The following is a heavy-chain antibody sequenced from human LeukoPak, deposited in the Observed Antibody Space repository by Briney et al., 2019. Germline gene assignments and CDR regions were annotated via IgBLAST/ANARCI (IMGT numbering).Heavy chain of an antibody. CDR1: GFTSSSYS. CDR3: TTELRWELLIDY. Sequence: GGSLRLSCAASGFTSSSYSMSWVRQAPGKGLEWVGRIKSKTDGGTTDYAAPVKGRFTISRDDSKNTLYLQMNSLKTEDTAVYYCTTELRWELLIDYWGQGTLVTVSS. D-gene: IGHD1-26*01. J-gene: IGHJ4*02. V-gene: IGHV3-15*01. CDR2: IKSKTDGGTT.